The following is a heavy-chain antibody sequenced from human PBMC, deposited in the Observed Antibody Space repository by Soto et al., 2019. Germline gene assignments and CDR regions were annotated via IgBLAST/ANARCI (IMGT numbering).Heavy chain of an antibody. CDR1: GGSISSYY. Sequence: PSETLSLTCTVSGGSISSYYWSWIRQPPGKGLEWIGYIYYSGSTNYNPSLKSRVTISVDTSKNQFSLKLSSVTAADTAVYYCARHDEAAGTEREWDWFDPWGQGTLVTVSS. V-gene: IGHV4-59*08. CDR2: IYYSGST. J-gene: IGHJ5*02. D-gene: IGHD6-13*01. CDR3: ARHDEAAGTEREWDWFDP.